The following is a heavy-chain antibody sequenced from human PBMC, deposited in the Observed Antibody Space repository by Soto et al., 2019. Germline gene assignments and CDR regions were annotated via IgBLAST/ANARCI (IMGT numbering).Heavy chain of an antibody. D-gene: IGHD2-2*01. Sequence: GASVKVSCKASGYTFTSYAMHWVRQAPGQRLEWMGWINAGNGNTKYSQKFQGRVTITRDTSTSTAYMELSSLRSEDTAVYYCATGGSVPATYGYYYYYGMDVWGQGTTVTVSS. J-gene: IGHJ6*02. CDR2: INAGNGNT. V-gene: IGHV1-3*01. CDR1: GYTFTSYA. CDR3: ATGGSVPATYGYYYYYGMDV.